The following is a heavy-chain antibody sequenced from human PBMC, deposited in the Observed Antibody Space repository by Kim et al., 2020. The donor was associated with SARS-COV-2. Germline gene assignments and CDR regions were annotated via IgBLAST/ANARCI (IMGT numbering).Heavy chain of an antibody. J-gene: IGHJ6*02. Sequence: ADSVKGRFTISRDNAKNSLYLQMNSLRAEDTALYYCAKDIRLDYYYGMDVWGQGTTVTVSS. CDR3: AKDIRLDYYYGMDV. V-gene: IGHV3-9*01. D-gene: IGHD6-6*01.